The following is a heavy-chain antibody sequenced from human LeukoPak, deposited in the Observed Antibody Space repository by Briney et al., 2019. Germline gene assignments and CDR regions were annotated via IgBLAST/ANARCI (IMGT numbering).Heavy chain of an antibody. J-gene: IGHJ3*02. D-gene: IGHD4-17*01. CDR3: ATYGDYVAFDI. Sequence: PSQTLSLTCTVSGGSISSGSYYWSWIRQPAGKGLEWIGRIYTSGSTNYNPSLKSRVTISVDTSKNQFPLKLSSVTAADTAVYYCATYGDYVAFDIWGQGTMVTVSS. CDR2: IYTSGST. CDR1: GGSISSGSYY. V-gene: IGHV4-61*02.